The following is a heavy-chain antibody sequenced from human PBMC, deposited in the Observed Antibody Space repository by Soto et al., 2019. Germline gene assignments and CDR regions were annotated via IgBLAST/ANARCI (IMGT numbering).Heavy chain of an antibody. J-gene: IGHJ5*02. D-gene: IGHD1-1*01. Sequence: EVQLLESGGDLLQPGGSLRLSCAASGFTFSSSAMSWVRQAPGKGLEWVASVSGSSGSTSYADSVKGRFSISRDNSKNTLYLQMNSLRVEDTAIYYCAKEVNNREGDWLDTWGQGTLVSVSS. CDR3: AKEVNNREGDWLDT. CDR1: GFTFSSSA. V-gene: IGHV3-23*01. CDR2: VSGSSGST.